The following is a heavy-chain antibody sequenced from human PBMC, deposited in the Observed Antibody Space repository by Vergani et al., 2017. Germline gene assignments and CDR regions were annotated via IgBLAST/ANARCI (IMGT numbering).Heavy chain of an antibody. J-gene: IGHJ4*02. CDR3: ARHTTYADS. D-gene: IGHD1-1*01. CDR1: EYSFGNYW. Sequence: EVELVQSGPEMRKPGESLKISCKGSEYSFGNYWIGWVRQMPGKGLEWMGIIYPADSDTRYSPSFQGQVTISADKSIRTAFLQWDSLKASDTALYYCARHTTYADSLWQGTLVTISS. V-gene: IGHV5-51*01. CDR2: IYPADSDT.